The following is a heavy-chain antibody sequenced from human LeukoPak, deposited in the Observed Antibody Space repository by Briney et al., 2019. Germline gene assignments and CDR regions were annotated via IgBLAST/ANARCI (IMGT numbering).Heavy chain of an antibody. CDR1: GYTFTGYY. V-gene: IGHV1-2*06. J-gene: IGHJ6*03. Sequence: GASVKVSCKASGYTFTGYYMHWVRQAPGQGLEWMGRINPNSGGTNYAQKFQGRVTMTRDTSISTAYMEPSRLRSGDTAVYYCARDSLGGYGMVRGVILYYYYYMDVWGKGTTVTVSS. CDR3: ARDSLGGYGMVRGVILYYYYYMDV. CDR2: INPNSGGT. D-gene: IGHD3-10*01.